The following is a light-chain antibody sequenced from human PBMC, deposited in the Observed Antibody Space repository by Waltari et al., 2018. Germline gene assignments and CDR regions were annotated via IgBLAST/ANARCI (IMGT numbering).Light chain of an antibody. V-gene: IGKV3-20*01. Sequence: ALTQSPGTLSLSPGERATLSSRASPSVIKYLAWYQQKPGRAPRLLLYHASTRATGIPGRISGSGSGTDFSLTISRLDPEDFAVYYCQKNDSLPATFGQGTRVEIK. CDR1: PSVIKY. J-gene: IGKJ1*01. CDR3: QKNDSLPAT. CDR2: HAS.